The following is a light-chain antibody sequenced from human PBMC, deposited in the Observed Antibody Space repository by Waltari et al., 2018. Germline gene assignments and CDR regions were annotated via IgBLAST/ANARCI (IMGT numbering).Light chain of an antibody. Sequence: EIVLTQSPGTLSLSPEERAPLSCRASQRVSRTLAWYQQKPGQAPRLLIYDASTRATGIPDRFSGSGFGTDFSLTISRLEPEDFAVYYCQKYGTLPATFGQGTTVEIK. CDR3: QKYGTLPAT. J-gene: IGKJ1*01. CDR1: QRVSRT. V-gene: IGKV3-20*01. CDR2: DAS.